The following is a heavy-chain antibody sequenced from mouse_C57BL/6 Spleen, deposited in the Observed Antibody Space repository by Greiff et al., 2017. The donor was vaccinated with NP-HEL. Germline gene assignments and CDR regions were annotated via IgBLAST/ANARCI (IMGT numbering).Heavy chain of an antibody. D-gene: IGHD1-1*01. CDR1: GYSFTDYN. CDR3: SLITTVENYFDY. V-gene: IGHV1-39*01. Sequence: SGPELVKPGASVKISCKASGYSFTDYNMNWVKQSNGKSLEWIGVINPNYGTTSYNQKFKGKATLTVDQSSSTAYMQLNSLTSEDSAVYYCSLITTVENYFDYWGQGTTLTVSS. CDR2: INPNYGTT. J-gene: IGHJ2*01.